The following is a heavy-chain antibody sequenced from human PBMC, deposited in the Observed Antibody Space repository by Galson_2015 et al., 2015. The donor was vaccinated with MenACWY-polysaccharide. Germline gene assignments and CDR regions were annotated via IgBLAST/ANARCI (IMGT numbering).Heavy chain of an antibody. D-gene: IGHD2-2*01. J-gene: IGHJ4*02. CDR3: ANGCSISSCSPLDY. Sequence: SLRLSCAASQFTFNNYAMIWVRQAPGKGLEWVSTINPSGGSTWYAGSVKGRFSISRDNSNNMLYLQMNSLRADDTAVYYCANGCSISSCSPLDYWGQGTLVSVSS. CDR2: INPSGGST. V-gene: IGHV3-23*01. CDR1: QFTFNNYA.